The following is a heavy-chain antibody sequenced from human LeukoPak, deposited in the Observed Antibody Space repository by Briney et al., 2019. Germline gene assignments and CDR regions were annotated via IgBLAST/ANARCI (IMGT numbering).Heavy chain of an antibody. D-gene: IGHD3-22*01. Sequence: GGSLRLSCAASGFTFSSYSMNWVRQAPGKGLEWVSSISSSSSYIYYADSVKGRFTISRDNAKNSLYLRMNSLRAEDTAVYYCARVDSSGPIDYWGQGTLVTVSS. V-gene: IGHV3-21*01. CDR2: ISSSSSYI. J-gene: IGHJ4*02. CDR3: ARVDSSGPIDY. CDR1: GFTFSSYS.